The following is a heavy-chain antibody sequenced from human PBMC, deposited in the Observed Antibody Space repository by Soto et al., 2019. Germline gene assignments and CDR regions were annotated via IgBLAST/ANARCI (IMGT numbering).Heavy chain of an antibody. D-gene: IGHD4-4*01. J-gene: IGHJ3*02. V-gene: IGHV3-66*01. Sequence: PGGSLRLSCAASGFTVSSNYMSWVRQAPGKGLEWVSVIYSGGSTYYADSVKGRYTISRDNSKNTLYLQMNSLRAEDTAVYYCARAEATVTTSAFDIWGQGTMVTVSS. CDR1: GFTVSSNY. CDR2: IYSGGST. CDR3: ARAEATVTTSAFDI.